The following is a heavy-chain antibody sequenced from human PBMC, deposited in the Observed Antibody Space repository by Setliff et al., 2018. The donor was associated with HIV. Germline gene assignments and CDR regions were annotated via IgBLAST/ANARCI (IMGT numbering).Heavy chain of an antibody. D-gene: IGHD2-2*01. Sequence: GGSLRLSCAASGFTFSSYSMNWVRQAPGKGLEWVSSISSSGSYIPSADSLKGRFTISRDNAKNSLYLQMNSLRAEDTAVYYCALVASDAFDIWGQGTMVTVSS. V-gene: IGHV3-21*01. CDR3: ALVASDAFDI. CDR2: ISSSGSYI. CDR1: GFTFSSYS. J-gene: IGHJ3*02.